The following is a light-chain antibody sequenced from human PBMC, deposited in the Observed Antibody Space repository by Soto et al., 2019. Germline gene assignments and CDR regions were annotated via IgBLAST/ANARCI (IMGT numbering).Light chain of an antibody. J-gene: IGKJ5*01. CDR1: QSVLTW. V-gene: IGKV1-5*01. Sequence: DIQMTQSPSTLSAAVGDRVTITCRASQSVLTWLAWYQQKPGKAPQLLIYDASKLESGVPSRFSGSGSGTEFTLTISSLLPDDSATYYCQHYNGFSNTFGQGTRLEIK. CDR2: DAS. CDR3: QHYNGFSNT.